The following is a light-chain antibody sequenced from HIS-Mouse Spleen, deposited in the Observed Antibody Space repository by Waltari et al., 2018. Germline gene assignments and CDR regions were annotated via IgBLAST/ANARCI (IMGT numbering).Light chain of an antibody. CDR2: WAS. CDR1: QSVLYSPNNKNY. Sequence: DIVMTQSPDSLAVSLGEWATITCKSSQSVLYSPNNKNYLAWYQQKPGQPPKLLIYWASTRESGVPDRFSGSGSGTDFTLTISSLQAEDVAVYYCQQYYSTPLTFGGGTKVEIK. CDR3: QQYYSTPLT. V-gene: IGKV4-1*01. J-gene: IGKJ4*01.